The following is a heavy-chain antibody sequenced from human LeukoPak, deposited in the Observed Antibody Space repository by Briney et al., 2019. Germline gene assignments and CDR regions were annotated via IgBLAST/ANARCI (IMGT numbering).Heavy chain of an antibody. D-gene: IGHD6-13*01. J-gene: IGHJ6*03. CDR2: IYPGDSSS. Sequence: GESLKISCKGSGYNFTNYWIGWVRQMPGKGLEWMGIIYPGDSSSRYSPSFQGQVTISADKSLSTAYLQWSSLKASDTAMYYCASTKAASRDYYYMDVWGKGTTVTVSS. CDR1: GYNFTNYW. CDR3: ASTKAASRDYYYMDV. V-gene: IGHV5-51*01.